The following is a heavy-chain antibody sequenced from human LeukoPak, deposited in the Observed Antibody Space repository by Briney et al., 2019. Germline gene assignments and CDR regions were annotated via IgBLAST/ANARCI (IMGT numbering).Heavy chain of an antibody. J-gene: IGHJ4*02. CDR3: ARRLRYSSCDY. CDR2: INHSGST. CDR1: GGPFSGYY. V-gene: IGHV4-34*01. D-gene: IGHD6-19*01. Sequence: PSETLSLTCAVYGGPFSGYYWSWIRQPPGKGLEWIGEINHSGSTNYNPSLKSRVTISVDTSKNQFSLKLSSVTAADTAVYYCARRLRYSSCDYWGQGTLVTVSS.